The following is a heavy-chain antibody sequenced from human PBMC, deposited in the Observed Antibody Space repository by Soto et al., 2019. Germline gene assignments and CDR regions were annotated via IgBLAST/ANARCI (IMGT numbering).Heavy chain of an antibody. J-gene: IGHJ3*02. CDR1: GFSFGSDW. Sequence: DVQLTESGGGLVQPGGSLRLSCGASGFSFGSDWMAWVRQAPGKGLEWVANIRKDGSQGHYADSVRGRFSVSRDNAKDSLYLQMNSLRIEDTAVYYCTRDANYRDDSAYYDVFDIWGQGTMVTVSS. V-gene: IGHV3-7*05. CDR3: TRDANYRDDSAYYDVFDI. D-gene: IGHD3-16*01. CDR2: IRKDGSQG.